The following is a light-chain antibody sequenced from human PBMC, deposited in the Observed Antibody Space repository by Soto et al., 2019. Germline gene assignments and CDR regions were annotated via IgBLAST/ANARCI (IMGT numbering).Light chain of an antibody. CDR3: QQRSNWPPYT. CDR2: DAS. Sequence: EIVLTQSQATLSLSPGERATLSCRASQSVSSYLAWYQQKPGHAPRLLIYDASNRATGIPARFSGSGSGTEFTLTISSLEPEDFAVYYCQQRSNWPPYTFGQGTKLEIK. V-gene: IGKV3-11*01. CDR1: QSVSSY. J-gene: IGKJ2*01.